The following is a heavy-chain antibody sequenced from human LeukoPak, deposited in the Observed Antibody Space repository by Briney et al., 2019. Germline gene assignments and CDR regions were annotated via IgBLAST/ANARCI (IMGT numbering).Heavy chain of an antibody. CDR1: GDSVSSNSAA. D-gene: IGHD2-15*01. V-gene: IGHV6-1*01. Sequence: SQTLSLTCAISGDSVSSNSAAWNWIRQSPSRGLEWLGRTSYRSKWYNDYAVSVKSRITINPDTSKNQFSLQLNSVTPEDTAVYYCARALYCSGGSCYTTYYYYMDVWGKGTTVTVSS. CDR2: TSYRSKWYN. J-gene: IGHJ6*03. CDR3: ARALYCSGGSCYTTYYYYMDV.